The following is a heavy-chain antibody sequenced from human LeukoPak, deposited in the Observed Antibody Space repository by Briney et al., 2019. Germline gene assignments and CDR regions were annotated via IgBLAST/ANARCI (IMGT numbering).Heavy chain of an antibody. Sequence: GGSLRLSCAPSGFTFSTYAMTWVRQAPGRGLEWVSLISGSGRGTHYADSVKGRFTISSDNSKNILYLHMDSLRADDTAVYYCARSGTEDGYNIYFDHWGQGTLVTVSS. V-gene: IGHV3-23*01. CDR1: GFTFSTYA. D-gene: IGHD5-24*01. J-gene: IGHJ4*02. CDR3: ARSGTEDGYNIYFDH. CDR2: ISGSGRGT.